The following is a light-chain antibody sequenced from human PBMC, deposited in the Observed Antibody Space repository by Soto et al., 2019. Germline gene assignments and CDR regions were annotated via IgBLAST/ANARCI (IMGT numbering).Light chain of an antibody. CDR2: AAS. V-gene: IGKV1-9*01. J-gene: IGKJ3*01. CDR3: QQLNSYPQFT. Sequence: DIQLTQSPSFLSASVGDRVTITCRASQGISSYLAWYQQKPGKAPKLLIYAASTLRSGVPSRFSGSGSGTEFTLTISSLQPEDFATYYCQQLNSYPQFTFGPGTKVDI. CDR1: QGISSY.